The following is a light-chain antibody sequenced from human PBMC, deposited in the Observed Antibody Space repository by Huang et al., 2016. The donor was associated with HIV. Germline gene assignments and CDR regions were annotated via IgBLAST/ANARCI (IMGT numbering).Light chain of an antibody. V-gene: IGKV3-15*01. CDR2: GAS. J-gene: IGKJ2*01. CDR1: QSVGSK. CDR3: QQYNNWPYT. Sequence: DTVMTQTPATLSVSPGARATLSCRASQSVGSKLAWFQQKPGQAPRHLIHGASTRATGIPARFSGSGSGTEVTLTISSLQSEDFAVYYCQQYNNWPYTFGQGTKLEIK.